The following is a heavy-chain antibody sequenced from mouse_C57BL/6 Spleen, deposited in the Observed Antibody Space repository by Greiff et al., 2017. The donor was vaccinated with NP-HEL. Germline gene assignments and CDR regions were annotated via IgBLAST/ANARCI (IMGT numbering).Heavy chain of an antibody. CDR2: ISSGSSTI. J-gene: IGHJ2*01. V-gene: IGHV5-17*01. CDR3: ARAVSPIYYYGSSYFDY. CDR1: GFTFSDYG. Sequence: EVNVVDSGGGLVKPGGSLKLSCAASGFTFSDYGMHWVRQAPEKGLEWVAYISSGSSTIYYADTVKGRFTISRDNAKNTLFLQMTSLRSEDTAMYYCARAVSPIYYYGSSYFDYWGQGTTLTVSS. D-gene: IGHD1-1*01.